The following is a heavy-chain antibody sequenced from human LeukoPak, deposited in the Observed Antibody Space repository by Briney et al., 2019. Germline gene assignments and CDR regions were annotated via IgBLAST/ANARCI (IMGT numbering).Heavy chain of an antibody. CDR1: GYTFTSHD. D-gene: IGHD6-13*01. J-gene: IGHJ5*01. V-gene: IGHV1-8*01. Sequence: RASEKVSCKASGYTFTSHDINWVRQAPGQGLEWMGWMNPNSGNTGYAQKFQGRVTMTRNTSISTAYMELSSLRSEDTAVYYCVRSYSSSLMPRWLDSWGQGSLVTVSS. CDR3: VRSYSSSLMPRWLDS. CDR2: MNPNSGNT.